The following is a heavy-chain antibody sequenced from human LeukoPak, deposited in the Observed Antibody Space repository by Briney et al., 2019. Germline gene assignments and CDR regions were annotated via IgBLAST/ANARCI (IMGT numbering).Heavy chain of an antibody. D-gene: IGHD3-9*01. Sequence: SQTLSLTCAVSGASISSGDINSGDYAWSWIRQPPGRGLEWIGHIYRDGSTFYNPSLKSRVTMSVDRSKNHFSLKLSSVTAADTPVYYCARYDILPGAHDGFDLWGHGTRVTVSS. CDR3: ARYDILPGAHDGFDL. CDR1: GASISSGDINSGDYA. V-gene: IGHV4-30-2*01. J-gene: IGHJ3*01. CDR2: IYRDGST.